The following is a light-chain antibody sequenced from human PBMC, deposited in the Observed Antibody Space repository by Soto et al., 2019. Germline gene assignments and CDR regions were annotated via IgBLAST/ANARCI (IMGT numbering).Light chain of an antibody. CDR3: QKYVSGPFT. Sequence: DSRMTQSRCSLSASIGDRVTXTCRASQGISNYLAWYQQKPGIRHKLLLFGASTLQSRVPARFSGSRSGTLFTLTINGLLPEDVATYHCQKYVSGPFTFGLGT. CDR1: QGISNY. J-gene: IGKJ3*01. CDR2: GAS. V-gene: IGKV1-27*01.